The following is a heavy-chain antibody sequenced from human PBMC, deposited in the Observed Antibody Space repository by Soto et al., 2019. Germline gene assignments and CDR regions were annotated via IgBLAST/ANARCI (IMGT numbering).Heavy chain of an antibody. D-gene: IGHD6-6*01. V-gene: IGHV4-4*07. CDR2: IYTSGST. Sequence: QVQLQESGPGLVKPSETLSLTCTVSGGSISSYYWGWIRQPAGKGLEWIGRIYTSGSTNYNPSLKSRVTMSVDTSKNQFSLKLSSVTAADTAVYYCARDRIAARRGNWFDPWGQGTLVNVSS. J-gene: IGHJ5*02. CDR1: GGSISSYY. CDR3: ARDRIAARRGNWFDP.